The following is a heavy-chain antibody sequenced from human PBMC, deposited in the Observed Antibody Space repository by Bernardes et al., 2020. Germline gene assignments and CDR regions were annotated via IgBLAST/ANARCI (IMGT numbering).Heavy chain of an antibody. V-gene: IGHV3-43*01. Sequence: GSLRLSCAASGFMFDDYTMHWVRQAPGKGLEWISLISWDGGSTYYANSVWGRFTISRDTNKNSLYLQMNRLRAEDTALYYCAKDQRAYSYGSLDSWGQGTLVTVSS. J-gene: IGHJ4*02. D-gene: IGHD5-18*01. CDR1: GFMFDDYT. CDR3: AKDQRAYSYGSLDS. CDR2: ISWDGGST.